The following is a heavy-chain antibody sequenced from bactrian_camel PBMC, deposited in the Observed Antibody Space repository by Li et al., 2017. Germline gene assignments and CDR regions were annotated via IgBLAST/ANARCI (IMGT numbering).Heavy chain of an antibody. CDR2: IYISGGST. CDR3: AAVRYGGSWYPLCRARSADFGY. D-gene: IGHD6*01. Sequence: VQLVESGGGSVQAGGSLRLSCAASGDRNARFCMGWFRQAPGKEREGVARIYISGGSTYYADSVKGRFTISRDNAKNTLYPQMNSLKPEDTATYYCAAVRYGGSWYPLCRARSADFGYWGQGTQVTVS. J-gene: IGHJ6*01. V-gene: IGHV3S55*01. CDR1: GDRNARFC.